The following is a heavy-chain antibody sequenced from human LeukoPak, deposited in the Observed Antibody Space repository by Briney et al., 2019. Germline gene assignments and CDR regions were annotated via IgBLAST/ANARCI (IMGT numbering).Heavy chain of an antibody. Sequence: PGGSLRLSCVPSRFTVSTNYMSWVRQAPGKGLEWVSVFYTGGNTYYADSVKGRFTISRDTSKNTLYLQMDSLRAEDTAVYYCATSARTYIGSSLDYWGQGTLVTVSS. J-gene: IGHJ4*02. V-gene: IGHV3-53*01. D-gene: IGHD2-15*01. CDR3: ATSARTYIGSSLDY. CDR2: FYTGGNT. CDR1: RFTVSTNY.